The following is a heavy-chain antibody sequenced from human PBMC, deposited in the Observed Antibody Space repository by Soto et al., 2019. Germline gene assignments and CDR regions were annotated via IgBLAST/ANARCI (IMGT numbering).Heavy chain of an antibody. CDR3: ARDSIKYCSSTSCSQRYFDY. D-gene: IGHD2-2*01. J-gene: IGHJ4*02. V-gene: IGHV1-18*01. CDR1: GYTFTSYG. CDR2: ISAYNGNT. Sequence: GASVKVSCKASGYTFTSYGISWVRQAPGQGLEWMGWISAYNGNTNYAQKLQGRVTMTTDTSTSTAYMELRSLRSDDTAVYYCARDSIKYCSSTSCSQRYFDYWGQGTLVTVSS.